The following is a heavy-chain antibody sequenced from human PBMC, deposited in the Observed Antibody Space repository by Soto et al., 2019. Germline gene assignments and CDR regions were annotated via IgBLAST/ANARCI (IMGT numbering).Heavy chain of an antibody. CDR2: ISGGGDTT. CDR1: GFTFNNYA. J-gene: IGHJ4*02. CDR3: AKGRGGSGSLTPRVDF. V-gene: IGHV3-23*01. D-gene: IGHD3-10*01. Sequence: EVQLLESGGGLVQPGGSLRLSCAASGFTFNNYAMPWVRQAPGKGLEWVSAISGGGDTTSYADSVKGRFTVSRDGSKNTLYLQMSSLRAGDTALYYCAKGRGGSGSLTPRVDFWGQGTLGTVSS.